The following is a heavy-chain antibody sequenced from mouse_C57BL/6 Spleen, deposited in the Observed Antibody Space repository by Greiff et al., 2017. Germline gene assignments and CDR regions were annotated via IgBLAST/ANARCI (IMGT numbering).Heavy chain of an antibody. D-gene: IGHD2-3*01. CDR3: ARSGDGYYVFDY. J-gene: IGHJ2*01. CDR2: IYPGDGDT. CDR1: GYAFSSSW. V-gene: IGHV1-82*01. Sequence: VQLQQSGPELVKPGASVKISCKASGYAFSSSWMNWVKQRPGKGLEWIGRIYPGDGDTNYNGKFKGKATLTPDKSSSTAYMQLSSLTSEDSAVYFCARSGDGYYVFDYWGQGTTLTVSS.